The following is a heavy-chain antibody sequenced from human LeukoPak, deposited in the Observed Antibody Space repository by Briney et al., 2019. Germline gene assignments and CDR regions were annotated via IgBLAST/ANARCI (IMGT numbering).Heavy chain of an antibody. CDR2: ISYDGSNK. CDR1: GFTFSSYG. J-gene: IGHJ4*02. Sequence: GRSLRPSCAASGFTFSSYGMHWVRQAPGKGLEWVAVISYDGSNKYYADSVKGRFTISRDNSKNTLYLQMNSLRAEDTAVYYCAKGYCSSTSCYTDDYWGQGTLVTVSS. D-gene: IGHD2-2*02. CDR3: AKGYCSSTSCYTDDY. V-gene: IGHV3-30*18.